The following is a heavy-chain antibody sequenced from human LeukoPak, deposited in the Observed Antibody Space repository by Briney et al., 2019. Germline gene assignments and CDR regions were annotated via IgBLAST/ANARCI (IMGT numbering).Heavy chain of an antibody. CDR2: VSYRGTT. CDR1: GGSISNQF. J-gene: IGHJ5*02. CDR3: ARYFLDWFDP. Sequence: PSETLSLTCSVSGGSISNQFWSWIRQPPGKGLEWIGYVSYRGTTNYNPSLKSRVTISVDTSKNQFSLKLTSVTAADTAVYYCARYFLDWFDPWGQGTLVTVSS. D-gene: IGHD2/OR15-2a*01. V-gene: IGHV4-59*08.